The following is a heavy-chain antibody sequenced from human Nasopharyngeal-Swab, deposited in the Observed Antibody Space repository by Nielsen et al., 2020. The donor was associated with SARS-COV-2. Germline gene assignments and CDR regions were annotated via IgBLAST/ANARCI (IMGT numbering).Heavy chain of an antibody. J-gene: IGHJ4*02. Sequence: GESLKISCAASGFTFSDYYMSWVRQAPGKGLEWVSDISADGGYTYYADSVKGRFTISRDNAKNSLYLQMNSLRAEDTAVYYCAREDGSYYGYWGQGTLVTVSS. V-gene: IGHV3-11*06. D-gene: IGHD1-26*01. CDR3: AREDGSYYGY. CDR1: GFTFSDYY. CDR2: ISADGGYT.